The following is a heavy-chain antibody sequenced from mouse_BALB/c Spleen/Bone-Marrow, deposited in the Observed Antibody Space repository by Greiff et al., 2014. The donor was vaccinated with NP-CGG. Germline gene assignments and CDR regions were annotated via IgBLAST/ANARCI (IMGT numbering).Heavy chain of an antibody. V-gene: IGHV1S81*02. Sequence: QVQLQQSGAELVKPGTSVKLSCKASGYTFTTYYMYWVKQRPGQGLEWIGEINPNNGGTNFKEKFKSKATLTVDKSSSTAYMQLSSLTSEDSAVYYCTRGRTWDFDYWGQGTTLTVS. CDR3: TRGRTWDFDY. D-gene: IGHD4-1*01. CDR2: INPNNGGT. J-gene: IGHJ2*01. CDR1: GYTFTTYY.